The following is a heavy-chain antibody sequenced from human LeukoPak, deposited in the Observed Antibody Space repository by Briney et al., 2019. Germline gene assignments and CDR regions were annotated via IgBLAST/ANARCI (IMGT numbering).Heavy chain of an antibody. Sequence: GGSLRLSCAASGFTFSSYAMGWVRQAPGKGLEWVSAISGSGGSTYYADSVKGRFTISRDNSKNTLYLQMNSLRAEDTAVYYCANPPSITIFGVVIIPVVYWGQGTLVTVSS. CDR3: ANPPSITIFGVVIIPVVY. CDR2: ISGSGGST. CDR1: GFTFSSYA. V-gene: IGHV3-23*01. D-gene: IGHD3-3*01. J-gene: IGHJ4*02.